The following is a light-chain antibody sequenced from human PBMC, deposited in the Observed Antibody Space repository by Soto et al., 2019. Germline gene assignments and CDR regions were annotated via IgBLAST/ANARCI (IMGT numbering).Light chain of an antibody. CDR1: QSVSSY. V-gene: IGKV3-11*01. Sequence: EIVLTQPPATLSLSPGERATLSCSASQSVSSYLAWYQQKPGQAPRLLIYDASNRATGIPARFSGSGSGTDFTLTISSLEPEDFAVYYCQQRSNWPGFGGGTKVEIK. CDR3: QQRSNWPG. J-gene: IGKJ4*02. CDR2: DAS.